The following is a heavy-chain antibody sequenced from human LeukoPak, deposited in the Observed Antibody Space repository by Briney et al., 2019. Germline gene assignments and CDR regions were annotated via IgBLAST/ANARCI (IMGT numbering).Heavy chain of an antibody. D-gene: IGHD3-3*01. Sequence: ASVKVSCKASGYTFTGYYMHWVRQAPGQGLEWMGRINPNSGGTNYAQKFQGRVTMTRDTSISTAYMELSRLRSDDTAVYYCARVRIMIFGVVTALDYWGQGTLVTVSS. CDR1: GYTFTGYY. CDR2: INPNSGGT. J-gene: IGHJ4*02. V-gene: IGHV1-2*06. CDR3: ARVRIMIFGVVTALDY.